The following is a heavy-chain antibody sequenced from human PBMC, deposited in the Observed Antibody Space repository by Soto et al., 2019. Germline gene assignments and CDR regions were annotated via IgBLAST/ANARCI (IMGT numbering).Heavy chain of an antibody. CDR2: IKSKAYGGTT. D-gene: IGHD3-9*01. CDR1: GFTFGDYV. V-gene: IGHV3-49*03. CDR3: TRDSLERRYFDWSYGLDV. Sequence: PGGSLRLSCIASGFTFGDYVMSWFRQAPGKGLEWVSFIKSKAYGGTTKYAASVKGRFTISRDDSKNIVYLEMNSLITEDTAMYYCTRDSLERRYFDWSYGLDVWGQGTTVTVSS. J-gene: IGHJ6*02.